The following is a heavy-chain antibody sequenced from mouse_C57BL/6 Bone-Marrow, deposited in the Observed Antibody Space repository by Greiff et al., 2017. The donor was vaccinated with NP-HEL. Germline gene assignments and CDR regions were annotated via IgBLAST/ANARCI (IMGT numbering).Heavy chain of an antibody. CDR3: ASDYYGSSLFAY. D-gene: IGHD1-1*01. CDR1: GYTFTDYY. V-gene: IGHV1-26*01. CDR2: INPNNGGT. Sequence: EVQLQQSGPELVKPGASVKISCKASGYTFTDYYMNWVKQSHGKSLEWIGDINPNNGGTSYSQKFKGKATLTVDKSSSTAYMELRSLTSEDSAVYYCASDYYGSSLFAYWGQGTLVTVSA. J-gene: IGHJ3*01.